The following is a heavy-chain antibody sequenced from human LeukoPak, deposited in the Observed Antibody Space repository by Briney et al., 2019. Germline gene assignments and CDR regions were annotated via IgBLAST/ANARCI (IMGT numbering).Heavy chain of an antibody. Sequence: EASVKVSCKASGGTFSSYAISWVRQAPGQGLEWMGGIIPIFGTANYAQKFQGRVTITADESTSTAYMELSSLRSEDTAVYYCARMGSTVGPLWGQGTLVTVSS. CDR1: GGTFSSYA. CDR2: IIPIFGTA. V-gene: IGHV1-69*01. D-gene: IGHD4-23*01. CDR3: ARMGSTVGPL. J-gene: IGHJ4*02.